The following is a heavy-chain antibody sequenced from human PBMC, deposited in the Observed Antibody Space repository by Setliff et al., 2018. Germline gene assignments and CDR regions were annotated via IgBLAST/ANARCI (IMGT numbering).Heavy chain of an antibody. CDR1: DDSFYSDYYF. CDR2: ISSSGAT. CDR3: AREGRWDYNYPIY. V-gene: IGHV4-39*01. D-gene: IGHD5-12*01. Sequence: PSETLSLTCSVSDDSFYSDYYFWGWIRRPPGKGLEWIATISSSGATNYNSSLKSRVTLSRDVAKRQFALNLRSVTAVDTAVYYCAREGRWDYNYPIYWGQGILVTVS. J-gene: IGHJ4*02.